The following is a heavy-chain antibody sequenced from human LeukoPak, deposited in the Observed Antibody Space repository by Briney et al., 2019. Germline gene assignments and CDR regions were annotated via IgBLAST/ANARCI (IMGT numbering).Heavy chain of an antibody. V-gene: IGHV3-21*01. CDR2: INYDSSHI. Sequence: GGSLRLSCAASGFTFSTSAMNWVRQVPGKGLEWVSSINYDSSHIYYAASVRGRFTISRDNARDSVYLQMDSQRVEDTAVYYCTRDPLRYLRVGHYDYWGQGTLVAVSS. CDR1: GFTFSTSA. D-gene: IGHD3-9*01. J-gene: IGHJ4*02. CDR3: TRDPLRYLRVGHYDY.